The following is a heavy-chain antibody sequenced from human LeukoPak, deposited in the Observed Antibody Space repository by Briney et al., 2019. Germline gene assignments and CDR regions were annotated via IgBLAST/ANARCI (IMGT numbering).Heavy chain of an antibody. CDR1: RFTLSNYW. Sequence: GGSLRLSCAASRFTLSNYWMSWVRQAPGKGLEWVSAISGSGGSTYYADSVKGRFTISRDNSKNTLYLQMNSLRAEDTAVYYCAKAPQSRGLGTFDYWGQGTLVTVSS. J-gene: IGHJ4*02. D-gene: IGHD3/OR15-3a*01. V-gene: IGHV3-23*01. CDR3: AKAPQSRGLGTFDY. CDR2: ISGSGGST.